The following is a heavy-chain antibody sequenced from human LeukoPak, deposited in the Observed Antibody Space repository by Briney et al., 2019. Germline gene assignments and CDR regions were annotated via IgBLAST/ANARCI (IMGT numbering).Heavy chain of an antibody. V-gene: IGHV4-30-4*01. Sequence: PSETLSLTCTVSGGSISSGDYYWSWIRQPPGKGLEWIGYIYYSGSTYYNPSLKSRVTISVDTSKNQLSLKLSSVTAADTAVYYCARQNSYYYDSSGYQGYFDYWGQGTLVTVSS. CDR1: GGSISSGDYY. CDR3: ARQNSYYYDSSGYQGYFDY. D-gene: IGHD3-22*01. CDR2: IYYSGST. J-gene: IGHJ4*02.